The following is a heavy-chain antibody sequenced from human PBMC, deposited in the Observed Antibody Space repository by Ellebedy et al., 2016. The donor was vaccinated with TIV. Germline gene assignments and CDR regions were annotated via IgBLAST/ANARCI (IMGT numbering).Heavy chain of an antibody. CDR3: ARVQWPARYYFDY. J-gene: IGHJ4*02. V-gene: IGHV1-3*01. D-gene: IGHD2-8*01. CDR2: INAGNGNT. Sequence: ASVKVSXXASGYTFTSYAMHWVRQAPGQRLEWMGWINAGNGNTKYSQKFQGRVTITRDTSASTAYMELSSLRSEDTAVYYCARVQWPARYYFDYWGQGTLVTVSS. CDR1: GYTFTSYA.